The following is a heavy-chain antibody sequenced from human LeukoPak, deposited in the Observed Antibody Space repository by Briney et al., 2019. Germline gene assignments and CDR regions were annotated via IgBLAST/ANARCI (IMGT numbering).Heavy chain of an antibody. V-gene: IGHV4-61*09. Sequence: SETLSLTCTVSGGSISSGSYDWYWIRQPAGKGLEWIGHIYTSGSSNYNPSLKSRVTISVDTSKNQFSLKLSSVTAADTAVYYCARVGDYYYYYMDVWGKGTTVTISS. CDR3: ARVGDYYYYYMDV. CDR1: GGSISSGSYD. CDR2: IYTSGSS. J-gene: IGHJ6*03.